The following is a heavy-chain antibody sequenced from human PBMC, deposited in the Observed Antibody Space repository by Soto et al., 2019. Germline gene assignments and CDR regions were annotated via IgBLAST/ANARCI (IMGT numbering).Heavy chain of an antibody. CDR2: IIPIFGTA. Sequence: ASVKVSWKASGGTFSSYAISWVRQPPGQGLEWMGGIIPIFGTANYAQKFQGRVTITADESTSTAYMELSSLRSEDTAVYYCARDQSFDRTYYYGIDVWGQGTTVTVSS. J-gene: IGHJ6*02. CDR3: ARDQSFDRTYYYGIDV. V-gene: IGHV1-69*13. CDR1: GGTFSSYA.